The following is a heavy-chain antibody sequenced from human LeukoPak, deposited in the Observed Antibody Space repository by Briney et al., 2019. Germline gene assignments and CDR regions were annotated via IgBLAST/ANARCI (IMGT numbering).Heavy chain of an antibody. CDR2: ISYDGSNK. J-gene: IGHJ4*02. D-gene: IGHD1-26*01. CDR3: ARDPPHGGSYSFDY. V-gene: IGHV3-30*04. CDR1: GFTFSSYA. Sequence: GRSLRLSCAASGFTFSSYAMHWVRQAPGKGLEWVAVISYDGSNKYYADSVKGRFTISRDNSKNTLYLQMNSLRPEDTAVYYCARDPPHGGSYSFDYWGQGTLVTVSS.